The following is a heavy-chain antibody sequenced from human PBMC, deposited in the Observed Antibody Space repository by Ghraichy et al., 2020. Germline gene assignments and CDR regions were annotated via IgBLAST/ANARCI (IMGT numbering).Heavy chain of an antibody. CDR2: INPNSGGT. D-gene: IGHD1-26*01. CDR3: ARVGSGSYSPFDY. J-gene: IGHJ4*02. Sequence: ASVKVSCKASGYTFTGYYIHWVRQAPGQGPEWMGQINPNSGGTNYAQKFQGRATMTRDTSISTAYMELTSLRSDDTAIYYCARVGSGSYSPFDYWGQGTLVTVSS. V-gene: IGHV1-2*06. CDR1: GYTFTGYY.